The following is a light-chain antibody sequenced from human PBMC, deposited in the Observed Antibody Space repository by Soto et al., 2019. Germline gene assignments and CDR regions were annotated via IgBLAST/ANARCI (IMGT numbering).Light chain of an antibody. V-gene: IGLV1-40*01. Sequence: QSALAQPPSVSGAPGQRVTISCTGGSSNIGAGYHVHWYQQLPRTAPKLLIFDNNNRPSGVPDRFSGSKSGTSASMAITGLQAEDEADYYCLSYDSSLSAYVFGTGTKVTVL. CDR3: LSYDSSLSAYV. J-gene: IGLJ1*01. CDR1: SSNIGAGYH. CDR2: DNN.